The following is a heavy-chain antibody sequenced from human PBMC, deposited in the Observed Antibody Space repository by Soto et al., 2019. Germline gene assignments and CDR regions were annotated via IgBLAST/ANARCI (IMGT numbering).Heavy chain of an antibody. Sequence: GGSLRLSCAASGFTFSSYAMSWVRQAPGKGLEWVPAISGSGGSTYYADSVKGRFTISRDDSKNTLYLQMNSLRAEDTAVYYCAKDTIRSSSTAYWGQGTLVTVSS. CDR2: ISGSGGST. CDR1: GFTFSSYA. D-gene: IGHD6-6*01. V-gene: IGHV3-23*01. CDR3: AKDTIRSSSTAY. J-gene: IGHJ4*02.